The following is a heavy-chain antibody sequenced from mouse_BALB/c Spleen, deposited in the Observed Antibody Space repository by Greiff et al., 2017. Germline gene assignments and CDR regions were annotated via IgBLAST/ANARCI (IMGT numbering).Heavy chain of an antibody. CDR1: GFTFSSYA. J-gene: IGHJ4*01. CDR3: ARGRDYGDAMDY. Sequence: EVKLVESGGGLVKPGGSLKLSCAASGFTFSSYAMSWVRQTPEKRLEWVASISSGGSTYYPDSVKGRFTISRDNARNILYLQMSSLRSEDTAMYYCARGRDYGDAMDYWGQGTSVTVSS. V-gene: IGHV5-6-5*01. D-gene: IGHD2-4*01. CDR2: ISSGGST.